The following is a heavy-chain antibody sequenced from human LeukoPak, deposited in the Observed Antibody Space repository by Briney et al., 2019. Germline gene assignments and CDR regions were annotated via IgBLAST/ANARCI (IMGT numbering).Heavy chain of an antibody. V-gene: IGHV3-23*01. D-gene: IGHD7-27*01. Sequence: PGGALRLSFAASRFAFSNYCMNGVRPAPGKGREGVSGITGSGGNRYYADSVKGRFTISRDNSKNTLYLQMNSPRAEDTAAYYCAKDGNWARFENWGQGTLVTVSS. CDR1: RFAFSNYC. CDR2: ITGSGGNR. CDR3: AKDGNWARFEN. J-gene: IGHJ4*02.